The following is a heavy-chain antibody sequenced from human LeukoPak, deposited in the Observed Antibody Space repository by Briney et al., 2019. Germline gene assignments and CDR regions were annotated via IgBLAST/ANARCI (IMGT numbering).Heavy chain of an antibody. V-gene: IGHV3-74*01. D-gene: IGHD6-13*01. CDR1: GFTFRTYW. CDR2: IESEGSST. J-gene: IGHJ4*02. Sequence: PGGSLRLSCAASGFTFRTYWMNWVRQAPGKGLVWVSRIESEGSSTSYADSVKGRFTISRDNAANTLYLQMNSLRAEDTAVYYCVRGSWSAAGTSIDYWGQGTLVTVSS. CDR3: VRGSWSAAGTSIDY.